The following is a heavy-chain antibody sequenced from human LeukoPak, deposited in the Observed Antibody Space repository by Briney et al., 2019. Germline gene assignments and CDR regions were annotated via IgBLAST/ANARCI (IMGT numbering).Heavy chain of an antibody. D-gene: IGHD3-10*01. V-gene: IGHV4-59*01. J-gene: IGHJ4*02. CDR2: IYYSGST. CDR3: ARAAHRGFSFDY. Sequence: SETLSLTCAVYGGSFSGYYWSWIRQPPGKGLEWIGYIYYSGSTNYNPSLKSRVTISVDTSKNQFSLKLSSVTAADTAVYYCARAAHRGFSFDYWGQGTLVTVSS. CDR1: GGSFSGYY.